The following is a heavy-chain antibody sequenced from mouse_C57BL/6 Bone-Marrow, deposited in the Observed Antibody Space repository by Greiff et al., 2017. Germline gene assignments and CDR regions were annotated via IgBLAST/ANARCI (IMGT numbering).Heavy chain of an antibody. J-gene: IGHJ4*01. CDR1: GYTFTEYT. CDR3: ARHGSRLWSYYAMDY. CDR2: FYPGSGSM. Sequence: VKLMESGAELVKPGASVKLSCKASGYTFTEYTIHWVKQRSGQGLEWIGWFYPGSGSMKYNEKFKDKATLTADKSSSTVYMELSRLTSDDSAIYFCARHGSRLWSYYAMDYWGKGTSVTVSS. V-gene: IGHV1-62-2*01. D-gene: IGHD1-1*02.